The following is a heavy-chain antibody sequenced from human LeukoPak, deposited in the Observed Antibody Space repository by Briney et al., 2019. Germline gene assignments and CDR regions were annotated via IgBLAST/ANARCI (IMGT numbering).Heavy chain of an antibody. J-gene: IGHJ4*02. CDR2: ISGTGGNT. V-gene: IGHV3-23*01. D-gene: IGHD5/OR15-5a*01. CDR1: GFTFSSYA. Sequence: PGGSLRLSCAASGFTFSSYAISWVRQAPGKGLEWVSAISGTGGNTHYADSVKGRFTISRDNSRNTVYLQMNSLRAEDTALYYCAKRGHYYPSVLRAPFDYWGQGTLVTVSS. CDR3: AKRGHYYPSVLRAPFDY.